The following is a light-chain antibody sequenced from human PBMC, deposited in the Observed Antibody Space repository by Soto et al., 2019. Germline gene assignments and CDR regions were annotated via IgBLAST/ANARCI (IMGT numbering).Light chain of an antibody. CDR2: AAS. J-gene: IGLJ2*01. CDR3: SSSTSTTTLL. Sequence: QSALTQPASVSGSPGQSITISCTGTSSDIGDYNNVSWYQHHPGNAPKLIIYAASNRPPGVSNRFSGSKSGNTASLTISGLQAEDEAEYYCSSSTSTTTLLFGGGTKLTVL. CDR1: SSDIGDYNN. V-gene: IGLV2-14*01.